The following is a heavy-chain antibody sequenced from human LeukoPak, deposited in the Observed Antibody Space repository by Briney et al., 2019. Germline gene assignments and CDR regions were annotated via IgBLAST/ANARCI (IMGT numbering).Heavy chain of an antibody. Sequence: ASVEVSCKASGYTFTSYAMHWVRQAPGQRLEWMGWINAGNGNTKYSQKFQGRVTITRDTSASTAYMELSSLRSEDTAVYYCARVGAVAGSPFDYWGQGTLVTVSS. CDR3: ARVGAVAGSPFDY. D-gene: IGHD6-19*01. J-gene: IGHJ4*02. CDR1: GYTFTSYA. CDR2: INAGNGNT. V-gene: IGHV1-3*01.